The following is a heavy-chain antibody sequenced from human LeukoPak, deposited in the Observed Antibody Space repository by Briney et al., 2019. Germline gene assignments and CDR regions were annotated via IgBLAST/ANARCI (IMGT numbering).Heavy chain of an antibody. J-gene: IGHJ4*02. CDR2: IYYSGST. CDR3: ARVSDGDIPKCFDY. Sequence: SETLSLTCTVSGGSISSYYWSWIRQPPGKGLEWIGYIYYSGSTNYNPSLKSRVTISVDTSKNQFSLKLSSVTAADTAVYYCARVSDGDIPKCFDYWGQGTLVTVSS. CDR1: GGSISSYY. D-gene: IGHD4-17*01. V-gene: IGHV4-59*01.